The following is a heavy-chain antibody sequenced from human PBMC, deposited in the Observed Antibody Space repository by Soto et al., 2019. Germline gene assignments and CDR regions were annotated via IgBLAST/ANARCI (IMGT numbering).Heavy chain of an antibody. J-gene: IGHJ6*02. Sequence: LGLSCSASGFSFRSYILNWVRQAPGKGLEWVSSITSSSSYIYYADSVRGRFTISRDNAKNSLYLEMISLRAEDTAVYYCATGGDSSGFQSYSYYGMDVWGQGTTVTVS. D-gene: IGHD3-22*01. CDR2: ITSSSSYI. V-gene: IGHV3-21*01. CDR3: ATGGDSSGFQSYSYYGMDV. CDR1: GFSFRSYI.